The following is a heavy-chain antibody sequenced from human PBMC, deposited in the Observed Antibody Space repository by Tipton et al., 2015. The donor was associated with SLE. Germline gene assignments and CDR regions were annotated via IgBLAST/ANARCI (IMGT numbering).Heavy chain of an antibody. Sequence: TLSLTCTVSGASISSYSWSWIRQPPGKGLEWIGYIYYSGSTYYNPSLKSRVTISVDTSKNLFSLKLSSVTAADTAVYYCARHEDRGYSYGSSFDYWGQGTLVTVSS. V-gene: IGHV4-59*08. CDR2: IYYSGST. J-gene: IGHJ4*02. D-gene: IGHD5-18*01. CDR3: ARHEDRGYSYGSSFDY. CDR1: GASISSYS.